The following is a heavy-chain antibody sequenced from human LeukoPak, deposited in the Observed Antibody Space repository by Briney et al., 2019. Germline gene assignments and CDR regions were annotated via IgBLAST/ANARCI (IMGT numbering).Heavy chain of an antibody. J-gene: IGHJ4*02. V-gene: IGHV4-61*01. CDR3: ARAPYYDSSGLDY. Sequence: SETLSLTCTVSGGSISSSSYYWSWIRQPPGKGLEWTGYISYSGSTDYNPSLKSRVTISVDTSKNQFSLKLSSVTAADTAVYYCARAPYYDSSGLDYWGQGALVTVSS. CDR2: ISYSGST. CDR1: GGSISSSSYY. D-gene: IGHD3-22*01.